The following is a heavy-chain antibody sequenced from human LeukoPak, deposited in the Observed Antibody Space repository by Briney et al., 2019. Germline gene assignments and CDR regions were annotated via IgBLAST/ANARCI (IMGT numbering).Heavy chain of an antibody. V-gene: IGHV4-39*01. CDR1: GGSISSSSYY. CDR3: AITPPWEYIAVAGKHAYNWFDP. Sequence: SETLSLTCTVSGGSISSSSYYWGWIRQPPGKGLEWIGSIYYSGSTYYNPSLKSRVTISVDTSKNQFSLKLSSVTAADTAVYYCAITPPWEYIAVAGKHAYNWFDPWGQGTLVTVSS. J-gene: IGHJ5*02. D-gene: IGHD6-19*01. CDR2: IYYSGST.